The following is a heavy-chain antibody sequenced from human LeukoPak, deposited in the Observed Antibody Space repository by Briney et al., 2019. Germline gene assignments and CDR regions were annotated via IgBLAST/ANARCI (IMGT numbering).Heavy chain of an antibody. V-gene: IGHV1-46*01. J-gene: IGHJ3*02. CDR1: GYTFTTYY. D-gene: IGHD4-17*01. CDR3: ATDGQTTVTNPHDAFDI. CDR2: INPSDGST. Sequence: GASVKVSCKASGYTFTTYYMHWVRQAPGQGLEWMGIINPSDGSTNYAQKFQGRVTLTRDMSTTTVYMELSSLRSEDTAVYYCATDGQTTVTNPHDAFDIWGQGTMVTVSS.